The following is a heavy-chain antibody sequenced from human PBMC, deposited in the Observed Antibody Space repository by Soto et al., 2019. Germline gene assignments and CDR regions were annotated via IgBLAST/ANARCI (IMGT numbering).Heavy chain of an antibody. CDR2: IYYSGST. V-gene: IGHV4-39*01. CDR1: GDSISSSSYY. Sequence: SETLSLTCTVSGDSISSSSYYWGWIRQPPGKGLEWIGSIYYSGSTYYNPSLKSRVTISVDTSKNQFSLKLSSVTAADTAVYYCASTNYYDTSGYIHWGQGTLVTVSS. J-gene: IGHJ4*02. CDR3: ASTNYYDTSGYIH. D-gene: IGHD3-22*01.